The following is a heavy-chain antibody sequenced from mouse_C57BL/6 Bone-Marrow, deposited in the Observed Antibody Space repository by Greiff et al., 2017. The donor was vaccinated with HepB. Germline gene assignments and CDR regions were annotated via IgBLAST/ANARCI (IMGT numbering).Heavy chain of an antibody. D-gene: IGHD2-12*01. V-gene: IGHV3-6*01. CDR3: AKLYLIAY. CDR1: GYSITSGYY. J-gene: IGHJ3*01. CDR2: ISYDGSN. Sequence: EVKLMESGPGLVKPSQSLSLTCSVTGYSITSGYYWNWIRQFPGNKLEWMGYISYDGSNNYNPSLKNRISITRDTSKNQFFLKLNSVTTEDTATYYCAKLYLIAYWGQGTLVTVSA.